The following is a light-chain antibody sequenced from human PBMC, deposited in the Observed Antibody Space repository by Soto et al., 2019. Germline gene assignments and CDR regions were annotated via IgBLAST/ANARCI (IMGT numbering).Light chain of an antibody. J-gene: IGKJ1*01. CDR3: QQYNTYWT. V-gene: IGKV1-5*01. CDR1: QNVNNL. CDR2: DAS. Sequence: DIQMTQFPSALSASVGDRVTITCRASQNVNNLLAWYQHKPGKAPQLLIYDASVLETGVPSRFSGSGSGTEFTLAISGLQSDDFATYYCQQYNTYWTFGPGTKLEVK.